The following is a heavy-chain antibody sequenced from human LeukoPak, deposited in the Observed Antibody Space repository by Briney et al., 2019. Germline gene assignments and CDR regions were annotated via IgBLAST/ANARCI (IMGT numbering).Heavy chain of an antibody. CDR3: ARDNSVGDYAWWFDP. CDR2: INPSGSST. CDR1: GYAFTRHY. V-gene: IGHV1-46*01. J-gene: IGHJ5*02. D-gene: IGHD1-26*01. Sequence: ASVKVSCKASGYAFTRHYMHWVRQAPGQGLEWMGLINPSGSSTIYAQKFQGRVTMTRDMSTSTDHMELSSLRSEDTAVHYCARDNSVGDYAWWFDPWGQGTLVTVSS.